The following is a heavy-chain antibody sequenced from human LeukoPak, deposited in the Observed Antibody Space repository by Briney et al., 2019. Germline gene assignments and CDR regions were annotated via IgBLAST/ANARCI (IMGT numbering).Heavy chain of an antibody. D-gene: IGHD5-18*01. CDR1: GGTFSSYA. V-gene: IGHV1-69*04. CDR3: ARGSGYSYGAFDY. Sequence: SSVKVSCKASGGTFSSYAISWVRQAPGQGLEWMGRIIPILGIANYAQKFQGRVTITTDESTSTAYMELSSLRSEDTAVYYCARGSGYSYGAFDYWGQGTLVTVSS. J-gene: IGHJ4*02. CDR2: IIPILGIA.